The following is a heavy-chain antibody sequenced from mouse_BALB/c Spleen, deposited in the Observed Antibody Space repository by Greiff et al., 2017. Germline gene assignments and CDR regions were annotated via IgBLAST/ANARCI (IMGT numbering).Heavy chain of an antibody. D-gene: IGHD3-1*01. CDR2: ISSGGST. J-gene: IGHJ4*01. CDR1: GFTFSSYA. Sequence: DVMLVESGGGLVKPGGSLKLSCAASGFTFSSYAMSWVRQTPEKRLEWVASISSGGSTYYPDSVKGRFTISRDNARNILYLQMSSLRSEDTAMYYCARGGSSGYFYAMDYWGQGTSVTVSS. CDR3: ARGGSSGYFYAMDY. V-gene: IGHV5-6-5*01.